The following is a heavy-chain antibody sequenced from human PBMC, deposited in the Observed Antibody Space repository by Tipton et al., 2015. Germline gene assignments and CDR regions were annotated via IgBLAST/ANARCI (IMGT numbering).Heavy chain of an antibody. D-gene: IGHD1-1*01. CDR1: GFTFSEYS. CDR2: IRQDGSEK. Sequence: SLRLSCVASGFTFSEYSMSWVRQAPGKGLEWVASIRQDGSEKYYVDFVKGRFTISRDNAENSLYLQMNSLRVEDTAVYYCGRGGVFSNNWYPFDYWGHGNLVTVSS. J-gene: IGHJ4*01. V-gene: IGHV3-7*05. CDR3: GRGGVFSNNWYPFDY.